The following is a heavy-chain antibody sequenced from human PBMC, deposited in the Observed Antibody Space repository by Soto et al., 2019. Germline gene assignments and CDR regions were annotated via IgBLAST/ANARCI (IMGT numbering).Heavy chain of an antibody. CDR3: AKERYGQLWLEDYGMDV. Sequence: VQLVESGGGVVQPGRSLRLSCAASGFTFSSYGIHWVRQAPGKGLEWVALISSDGVNKYYADSVKGRFTISRDNFKNTLYLQMNSLRAEDTALYYCAKERYGQLWLEDYGMDVWGQGTTVTVSS. J-gene: IGHJ6*02. V-gene: IGHV3-30*18. CDR1: GFTFSSYG. D-gene: IGHD5-18*01. CDR2: ISSDGVNK.